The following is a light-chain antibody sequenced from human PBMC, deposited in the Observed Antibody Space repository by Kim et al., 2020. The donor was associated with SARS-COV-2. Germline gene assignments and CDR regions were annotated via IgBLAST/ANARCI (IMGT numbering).Light chain of an antibody. J-gene: IGLJ2*01. CDR1: TSNNETTT. CDR3: AAWEDSPDGYVV. V-gene: IGLV1-44*01. CDR2: TNN. Sequence: RVSISCSGSTSNNETTTVNWYQQLPGAAPKLLIHTNNQRPSGVPDRFSGSRFGSSASLTISGLQSGDEADYFCAAWEDSPDGYVVFGGGTKRTVL.